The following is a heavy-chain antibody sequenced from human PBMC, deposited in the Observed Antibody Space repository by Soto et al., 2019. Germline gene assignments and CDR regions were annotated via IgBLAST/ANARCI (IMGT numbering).Heavy chain of an antibody. J-gene: IGHJ4*02. CDR2: ITPIYPTT. Sequence: QVQLVQSGAEVRKPGSSVQVSCKASGGTFYTYTFSWVRQAPGQGLEWMGSITPIYPTTNYAEKCQGRLTVTADGSTSPAYMELSSLTSDDTAVYYCARIPRYSFPASDDLDSWGQGTLVTVSS. CDR3: ARIPRYSFPASDDLDS. D-gene: IGHD5-18*01. V-gene: IGHV1-69*15. CDR1: GGTFYTYT.